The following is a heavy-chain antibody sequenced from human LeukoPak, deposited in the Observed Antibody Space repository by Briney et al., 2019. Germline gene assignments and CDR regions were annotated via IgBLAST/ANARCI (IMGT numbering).Heavy chain of an antibody. CDR2: IYWDDDK. J-gene: IGHJ4*02. Sequence: TLSLTCTVSGGSISSYYWSWIRQPPGKALERLALIYWDDDKRYSPSLKSRLTITKDTSKNQVVLTMTNMDPVDTATYYCAHANLHSSGWYRFSYFDYWGQGTLVTVSS. CDR1: GGSISSYYW. D-gene: IGHD6-19*01. V-gene: IGHV2-5*08. CDR3: AHANLHSSGWYRFSYFDY.